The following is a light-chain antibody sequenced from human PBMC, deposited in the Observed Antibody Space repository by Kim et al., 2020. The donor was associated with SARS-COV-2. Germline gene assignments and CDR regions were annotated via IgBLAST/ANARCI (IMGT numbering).Light chain of an antibody. J-gene: IGLJ1*01. CDR3: TSYTSSTSLL. V-gene: IGLV2-14*03. CDR2: DVN. CDR1: SSDVGGYNF. Sequence: GQSITIPYTETSSDVGGYNFVSWYQQHPGKGPRLGIFDVNKRPSGLSSRFSGSKSGNTAALTISDLQPEDEADYYCTSYTSSTSLLFGTGTKVAVL.